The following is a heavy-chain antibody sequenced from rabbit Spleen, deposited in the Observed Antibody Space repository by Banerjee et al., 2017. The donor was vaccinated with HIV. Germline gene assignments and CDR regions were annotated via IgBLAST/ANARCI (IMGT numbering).Heavy chain of an antibody. J-gene: IGHJ4*01. CDR1: GFDLSSYYY. D-gene: IGHD7-1*01. CDR3: ARFYAGYGDFGYAAM. Sequence: QSLEESGGDLVQPEGSLTLTCTASGFDLSSYYYMCWVRQAPGKGLEWIACIYTGSSGFTYFAAWAKGRFTISKTSSTTVTLQVTRLTAADTATYFCARFYAGYGDFGYAAMWGPGTLVTVS. CDR2: IYTGSSGFT. V-gene: IGHV1S40*01.